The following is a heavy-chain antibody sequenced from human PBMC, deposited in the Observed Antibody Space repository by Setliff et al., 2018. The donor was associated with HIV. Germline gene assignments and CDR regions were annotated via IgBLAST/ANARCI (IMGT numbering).Heavy chain of an antibody. J-gene: IGHJ5*02. V-gene: IGHV4-38-2*01. D-gene: IGHD4-17*01. CDR1: GYSINSEYY. Sequence: PSETLSLTCAVSGYSINSEYYWGWIRQSPGKGLEPPGRGGGGLEWIGHIYHTGSTYSNPSLRSRLSMSIDTSKNQFSLKLISLTAADTAVYYCARVWLHYGADISRFDPWGQGTLVTVSS. CDR3: ARVWLHYGADISRFDP. CDR2: IYHTGST.